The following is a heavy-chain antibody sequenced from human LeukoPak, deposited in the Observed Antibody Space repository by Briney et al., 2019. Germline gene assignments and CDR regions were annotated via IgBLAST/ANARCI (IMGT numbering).Heavy chain of an antibody. CDR1: GGTFSSYA. J-gene: IGHJ4*02. V-gene: IGHV1-69*13. CDR3: ASGDYDYVWGSYRSYLDY. Sequence: SVKVSCKASGGTFSSYAISWVRQAPGQGLEWMGGIIPIFGTANYAQKFQGRVTITADESTSTAYMELSSLRSEDTAVYYCASGDYDYVWGSYRSYLDYWGQGTLVPSPQ. CDR2: IIPIFGTA. D-gene: IGHD3-16*02.